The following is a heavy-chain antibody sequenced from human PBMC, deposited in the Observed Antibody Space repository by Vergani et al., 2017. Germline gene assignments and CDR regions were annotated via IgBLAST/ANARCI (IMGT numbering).Heavy chain of an antibody. CDR3: ARVVPAATWFDP. V-gene: IGHV1-46*03. J-gene: IGHJ5*02. CDR1: GYTFTSYY. CDR2: INPSGGST. Sequence: QVQLVQSGAEVKKPGASVKVSCKASGYTFTSYYMHWVRQAPGQGLEWMGIINPSGGSTSYAQKFQGRVNMTRDTSTSTVYMELSSLRSEDTAVYYCARVVPAATWFDPWGQGTLVTVSS. D-gene: IGHD2-2*01.